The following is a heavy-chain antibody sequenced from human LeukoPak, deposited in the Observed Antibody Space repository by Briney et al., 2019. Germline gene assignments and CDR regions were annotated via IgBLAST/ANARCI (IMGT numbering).Heavy chain of an antibody. D-gene: IGHD4-11*01. J-gene: IGHJ4*02. Sequence: SETLSLTCTVSGGSISSGSYYWSWIRQPAGKGLEWIGRIYTSGSTNYNPSLKSRVTISVDTSKNQFSLKLSSVTAADTAVYYCARVVGGATVTTTSFAYFDYWGQGTLVTVSS. CDR2: IYTSGST. CDR1: GGSISSGSYY. CDR3: ARVVGGATVTTTSFAYFDY. V-gene: IGHV4-61*02.